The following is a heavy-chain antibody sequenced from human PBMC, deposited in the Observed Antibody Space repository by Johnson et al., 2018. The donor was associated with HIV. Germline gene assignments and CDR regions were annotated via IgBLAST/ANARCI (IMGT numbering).Heavy chain of an antibody. J-gene: IGHJ3*02. CDR2: IWYDGSNK. CDR1: GFTFSTYG. V-gene: IGHV3-33*01. D-gene: IGHD2-2*01. Sequence: QVQLVESGGGVVQPGRSLRLSCAASGFTFSTYGMHWVRQAPGKGLEWVTVIWYDGSNKHYADSVKGRFTISRDNSKNTLFLQMNSLKTEDTAGYYCTTCYGWALDIWGQGTMGTVSS. CDR3: TTCYGWALDI.